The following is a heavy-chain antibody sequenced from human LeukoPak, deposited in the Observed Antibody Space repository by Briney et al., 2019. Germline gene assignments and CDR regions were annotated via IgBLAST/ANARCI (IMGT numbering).Heavy chain of an antibody. Sequence: VASVKVSCKASGYTFTSYGISWVRQAPGQGLEWMGGIIPIFGTANYAQKFQGRVTITADESTSTAYMELSSLRSEDTAVYYCARGDNNWNYVMYFDYWGQGTLVTVSS. CDR3: ARGDNNWNYVMYFDY. CDR1: GYTFTSYG. CDR2: IIPIFGTA. V-gene: IGHV1-69*13. D-gene: IGHD1-7*01. J-gene: IGHJ4*02.